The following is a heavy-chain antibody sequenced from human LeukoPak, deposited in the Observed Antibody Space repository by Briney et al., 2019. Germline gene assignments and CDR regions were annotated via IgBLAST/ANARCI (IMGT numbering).Heavy chain of an antibody. J-gene: IGHJ6*02. D-gene: IGHD4-11*01. CDR3: ARGNGYYYGVDV. V-gene: IGHV3-30-3*01. CDR2: ISYDGSNK. CDR1: GFTFSSYA. Sequence: PGRSLRLSCAASGFTFSSYAMHWVRQAPGKGLEWVAVISYDGSNKYYADSVKGRFTISRDNSKNTLYLQMNSLRAEDTAVYYCARGNGYYYGVDVWGQGTTVTVSS.